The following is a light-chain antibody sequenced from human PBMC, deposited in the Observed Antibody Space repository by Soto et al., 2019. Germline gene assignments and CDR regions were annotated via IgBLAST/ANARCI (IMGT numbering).Light chain of an antibody. V-gene: IGLV2-8*01. J-gene: IGLJ1*01. CDR1: SSDVGGYNY. CDR3: SSYAGSSNV. CDR2: EVN. Sequence: QSVLTQPPSASGSPGQSVAISCTGTSSDVGGYNYVSWYQQHPGKAPKLMIYEVNKRPSGVPDRFSGSKSGNTASLTVSGLQAEDEDDYYCSSYAGSSNVFGTGTTVTVL.